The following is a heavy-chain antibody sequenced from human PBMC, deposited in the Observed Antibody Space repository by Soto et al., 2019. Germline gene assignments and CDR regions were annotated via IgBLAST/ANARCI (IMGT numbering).Heavy chain of an antibody. D-gene: IGHD6-13*01. CDR2: FNPMSGST. J-gene: IGHJ4*02. CDR3: ARDLAAADY. V-gene: IGHV1-46*04. Sequence: QVQLVQSGAEVKKPGASVKISCKTSGYIFINYYIHWVRQAPGQGLEWVALFNPMSGSTNYAQKLQGRVTVTRDTSTSTVYRELSSLISEDTAVYYCARDLAAADYGGQGTLVTVSS. CDR1: GYIFINYY.